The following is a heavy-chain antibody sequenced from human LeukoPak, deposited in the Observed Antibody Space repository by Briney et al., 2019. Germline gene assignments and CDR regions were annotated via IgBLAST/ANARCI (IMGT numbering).Heavy chain of an antibody. CDR3: ARGHYYYGSGSYHDY. CDR2: INHSGST. Sequence: PSETLSLTCAVSGGSFCGYYWSWIRQPPGKGLEWIGEINHSGSTNYNPSLKSRVTISVDTSKNQFSLKLSSVTAADTAVYYCARGHYYYGSGSYHDYWGQGTLVTVSS. V-gene: IGHV4-34*01. J-gene: IGHJ4*02. CDR1: GGSFCGYY. D-gene: IGHD3-10*01.